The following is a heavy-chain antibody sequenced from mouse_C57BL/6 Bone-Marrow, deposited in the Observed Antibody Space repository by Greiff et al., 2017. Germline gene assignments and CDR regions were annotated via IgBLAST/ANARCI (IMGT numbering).Heavy chain of an antibody. V-gene: IGHV1-54*01. CDR2: INPGSGGT. CDR3: AKPSPGDY. CDR1: GYAFTNYL. Sequence: VQLQQSGAELVRPGTSVKVSCKASGYAFTNYLLEWVKQRPGQGLEWIGVINPGSGGTNYNEKCKGKATLTADKSSSTAYMQLSSLTSEDSAVYFCAKPSPGDYWGQGTSVTVSS. J-gene: IGHJ4*01.